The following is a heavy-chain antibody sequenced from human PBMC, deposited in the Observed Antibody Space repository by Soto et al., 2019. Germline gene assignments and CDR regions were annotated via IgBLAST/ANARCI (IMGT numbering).Heavy chain of an antibody. CDR2: IYSGGST. Sequence: GGSLRLSCAASGFTASSNYMSWVRQAPGKGLEWVSVIYSGGSTYYADSVKGRFTISRDNSKNTLYLQMNSLRAEDTAVYYCAIEGYCSGGSCLTDFDYWGQGTLVTVSS. CDR1: GFTASSNY. J-gene: IGHJ4*02. D-gene: IGHD2-15*01. CDR3: AIEGYCSGGSCLTDFDY. V-gene: IGHV3-53*01.